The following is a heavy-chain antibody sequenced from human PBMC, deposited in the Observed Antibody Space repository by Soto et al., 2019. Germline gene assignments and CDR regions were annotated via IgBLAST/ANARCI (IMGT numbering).Heavy chain of an antibody. CDR2: ISGSGGNK. CDR1: GFAFSSYA. V-gene: IGHV3-23*01. CDR3: AIYSSGWYPLDY. Sequence: GGSLRLSCAASGFAFSSYAMSWVRQAPGKGLEWASAISGSGGNKYYADSVKGRFTISRDNSKNTLYLQMNSLRAEDTAVYYCAIYSSGWYPLDYWGQGTLVTVSS. D-gene: IGHD6-19*01. J-gene: IGHJ4*02.